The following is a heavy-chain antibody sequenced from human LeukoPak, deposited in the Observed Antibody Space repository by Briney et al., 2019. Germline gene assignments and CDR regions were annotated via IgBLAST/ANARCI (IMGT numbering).Heavy chain of an antibody. J-gene: IGHJ4*02. CDR2: IYDGGTT. Sequence: GGSLRLSCAASGSTVSSKFMSWVRQAPGKGLEWVSVIYDGGTTYYADSVKGRFTISGDNSKNMLFLQMNSLRAEDTAVYYCARFYDTSGYLDCWGQGTLVTVSS. D-gene: IGHD3-22*01. CDR3: ARFYDTSGYLDC. V-gene: IGHV3-66*01. CDR1: GSTVSSKF.